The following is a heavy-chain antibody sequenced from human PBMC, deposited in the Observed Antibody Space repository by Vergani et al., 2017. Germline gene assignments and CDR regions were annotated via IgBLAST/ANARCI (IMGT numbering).Heavy chain of an antibody. J-gene: IGHJ5*02. CDR1: GFTFSSYS. D-gene: IGHD3-10*01. Sequence: EVQLLESGGGLVQPGGSLRLSCAASGFTFSSYSMNWVRQAPGKGLEWVSGISWNSGSTGYADSVKGRFTISRDNAKNSLYLQMNSLRAEDTAVYYCARGLDGRKRITMVRGVDPWGQGTLVTVSS. CDR2: ISWNSGST. CDR3: ARGLDGRKRITMVRGVDP. V-gene: IGHV3-9*01.